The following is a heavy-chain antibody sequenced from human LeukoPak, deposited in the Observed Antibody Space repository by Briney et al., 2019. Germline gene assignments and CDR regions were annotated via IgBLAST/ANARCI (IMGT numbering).Heavy chain of an antibody. J-gene: IGHJ4*02. Sequence: SVKVSCKASGGTLSSYAISWVRQAPGQGLEWMGRIIPIFGTANYAQKFQGRVTITTDESTSTAYMELSSLRSEDTAVYYCAREVDRAITIFGVVNHFDYWGQGTLVTVSS. CDR2: IIPIFGTA. D-gene: IGHD3-3*01. CDR3: AREVDRAITIFGVVNHFDY. CDR1: GGTLSSYA. V-gene: IGHV1-69*05.